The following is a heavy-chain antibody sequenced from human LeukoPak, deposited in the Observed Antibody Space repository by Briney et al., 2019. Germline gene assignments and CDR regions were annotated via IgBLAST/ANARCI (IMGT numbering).Heavy chain of an antibody. D-gene: IGHD4-17*01. CDR3: ARTYGDYPTYYVDY. CDR1: GGSISSGGYY. Sequence: SETLSLTCTVFGGSISSGGYYWSWIRQHPGKGLEWIGYMYYSGSTYYNPSLKSRITISVDTSKYQFSLKLSSVTAADTAVYYCARTYGDYPTYYVDYWGQGTLVTVSS. CDR2: MYYSGST. J-gene: IGHJ4*02. V-gene: IGHV4-31*03.